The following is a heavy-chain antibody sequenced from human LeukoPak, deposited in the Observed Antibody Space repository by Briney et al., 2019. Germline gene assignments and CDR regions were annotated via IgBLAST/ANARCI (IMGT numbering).Heavy chain of an antibody. CDR2: IYYSGST. D-gene: IGHD3-9*01. Sequence: SETLSLTCAVYGGSFSGYYWSWIRQPPGKGLEWIGYIYYSGSTNYNPSLKSRVTISVDTSKNQFSLKLSSVTAADTAVYYCARSPDILTGENFDYWGQGTLVTVSS. V-gene: IGHV4-59*01. CDR3: ARSPDILTGENFDY. CDR1: GGSFSGYY. J-gene: IGHJ4*02.